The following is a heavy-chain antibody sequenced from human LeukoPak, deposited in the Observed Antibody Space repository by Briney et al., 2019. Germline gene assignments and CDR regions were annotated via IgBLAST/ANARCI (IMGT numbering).Heavy chain of an antibody. J-gene: IGHJ4*02. Sequence: SETLSLTCTVSGDSLNNFYWIWLRHPPGKGLEWIGYIYYTGSTKYSPSLKSRVTMSLDTSKNQFSLKLSSVTAADTAVYYCARVLYYGGNFPFDYWGQGTLVTVSS. CDR2: IYYTGST. CDR3: ARVLYYGGNFPFDY. D-gene: IGHD4-23*01. CDR1: GDSLNNFY. V-gene: IGHV4-59*13.